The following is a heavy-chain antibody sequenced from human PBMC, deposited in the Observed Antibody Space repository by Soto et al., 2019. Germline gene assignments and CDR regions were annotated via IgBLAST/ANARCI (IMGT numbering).Heavy chain of an antibody. CDR1: GGSVSSGSYY. V-gene: IGHV4-61*01. CDR3: ARTTMIVGRLDY. J-gene: IGHJ4*02. Sequence: SETLSLTCTVSGGSVSSGSYYWSWIRQPPGKGLEWIGYIYYSGSTNYNPSLKSRVTISVDTSKNQFSLKLSSVTAADTAVYYCARTTMIVGRLDYWGQGTLVTVPQ. CDR2: IYYSGST. D-gene: IGHD3-22*01.